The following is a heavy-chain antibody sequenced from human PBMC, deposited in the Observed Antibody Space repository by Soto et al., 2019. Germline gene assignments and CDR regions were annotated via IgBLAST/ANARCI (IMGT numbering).Heavy chain of an antibody. J-gene: IGHJ4*02. CDR1: GYTFTNYH. CDR2: IIPILGIA. CDR3: ARGPTGIAAADRFDY. V-gene: IGHV1-69*04. Sequence: GASVKVSCKASGYTFTNYHMHCVRQAPGQGLEWMGRIIPILGIANYAQKFQGRVTITADKSTSTAYMELSSLRSEDTAVYYCARGPTGIAAADRFDYWGQGTLVTVSS. D-gene: IGHD6-13*01.